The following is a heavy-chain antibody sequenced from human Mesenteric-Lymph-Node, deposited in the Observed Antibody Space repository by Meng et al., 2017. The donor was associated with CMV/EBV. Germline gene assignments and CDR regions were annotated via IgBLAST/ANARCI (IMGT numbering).Heavy chain of an antibody. J-gene: IGHJ4*02. Sequence: SETLSLTCAVYGGSFSGYYWSWIHQPPGKGLEWIGEINHSGSTNYNPSLKSRVTISVDTSKNQFSLKLSSVTAADTAVYYCARVNPRDDYLGSGSFSDFDYWGQGTLVTVSS. CDR1: GGSFSGYY. D-gene: IGHD3-10*01. CDR2: INHSGST. CDR3: ARVNPRDDYLGSGSFSDFDY. V-gene: IGHV4-34*01.